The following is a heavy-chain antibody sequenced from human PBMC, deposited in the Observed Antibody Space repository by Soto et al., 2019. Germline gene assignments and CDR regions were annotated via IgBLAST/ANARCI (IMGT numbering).Heavy chain of an antibody. V-gene: IGHV4-39*01. Sequence: PSETLSLTCTVSGASLSSRSYYWGWIRQPPGKGLEWIGSVYYSGTTYYKSSLRSRVTISVDTSKNQFSLEMSSVTAADTAVYYCARLWLGSSGYHFDYWGRGTQVTV. J-gene: IGHJ4*02. CDR2: VYYSGTT. CDR1: GASLSSRSYY. CDR3: ARLWLGSSGYHFDY. D-gene: IGHD3-22*01.